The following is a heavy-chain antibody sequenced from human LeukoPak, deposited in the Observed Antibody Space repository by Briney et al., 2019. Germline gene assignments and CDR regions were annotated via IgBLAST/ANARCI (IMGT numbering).Heavy chain of an antibody. Sequence: GGSLRLSCAASGFTFSSYEMNWVRQAPGKGLEWVAVISYDGSNKFYADSMKGRFTISRDNSKNTLYLQMNSLRPDDTAVYYCAREPWQQPNDYWGQGTLVTVSS. CDR2: ISYDGSNK. V-gene: IGHV3-30*03. CDR1: GFTFSSYE. D-gene: IGHD6-13*01. CDR3: AREPWQQPNDY. J-gene: IGHJ4*02.